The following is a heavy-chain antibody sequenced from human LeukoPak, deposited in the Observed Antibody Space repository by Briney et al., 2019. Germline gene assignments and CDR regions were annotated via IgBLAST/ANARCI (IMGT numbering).Heavy chain of an antibody. CDR3: ARALTDFWSGYFQNYYYGMDV. J-gene: IGHJ6*02. CDR1: GYTFTSYG. V-gene: IGHV1-18*01. D-gene: IGHD3-3*01. Sequence: ASVKVSCKASGYTFTSYGISWVRQAPGQGLEWMGWISAYNGNTNYAQKLQGRVTMTTDTSTSTAYMELSSLRSEDTAVYYCARALTDFWSGYFQNYYYGMDVWGQGTTVTVSS. CDR2: ISAYNGNT.